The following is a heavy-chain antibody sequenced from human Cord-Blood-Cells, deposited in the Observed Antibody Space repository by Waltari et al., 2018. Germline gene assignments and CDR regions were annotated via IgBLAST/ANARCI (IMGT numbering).Heavy chain of an antibody. CDR2: INHSGST. Sequence: QVQLQQWGAGLLKPSETLSLTCAVYGGSFSGYYWSWIRQPPGKGLEWIREINHSGSTNYNPSLKSRVTISVDTSKNQFSLKLSSVTAADTAVYYCARSGDSGSYDYWGQGTLVTVSS. CDR1: GGSFSGYY. D-gene: IGHD1-26*01. J-gene: IGHJ4*02. V-gene: IGHV4-34*01. CDR3: ARSGDSGSYDY.